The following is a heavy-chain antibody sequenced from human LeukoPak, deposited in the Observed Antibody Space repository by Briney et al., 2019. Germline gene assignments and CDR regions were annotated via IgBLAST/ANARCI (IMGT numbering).Heavy chain of an antibody. CDR1: GGTFSSYA. Sequence: GASVKVSCKASGGTFSSYAISWVRQAPGQGLEWMGWMNPNSGNTGYAQKFQGRVTMTRNTSMSTAYMELSSLRSEDTAVYYCARGIGQEGSWRWLQLAYYYYMDVWGKGTTVTVSS. V-gene: IGHV1-8*02. CDR3: ARGIGQEGSWRWLQLAYYYYMDV. J-gene: IGHJ6*03. CDR2: MNPNSGNT. D-gene: IGHD5-24*01.